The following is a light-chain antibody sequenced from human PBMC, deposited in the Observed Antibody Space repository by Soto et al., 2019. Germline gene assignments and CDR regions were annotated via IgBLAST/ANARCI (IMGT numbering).Light chain of an antibody. V-gene: IGLV2-8*01. Sequence: QSVLTQPPSASGSPGQSVTISCTGTSSDIGGYNSVSWYQQHPGKAPKLMIYEVNKRPLGVPERFSGSKSGNTPSLTVSGLQADDEADYYCSSSAGTNSFVLFGGGTKLTVL. J-gene: IGLJ3*02. CDR1: SSDIGGYNS. CDR2: EVN. CDR3: SSSAGTNSFVL.